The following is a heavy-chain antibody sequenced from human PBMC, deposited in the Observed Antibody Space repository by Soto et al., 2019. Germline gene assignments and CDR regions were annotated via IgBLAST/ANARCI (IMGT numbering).Heavy chain of an antibody. Sequence: QVQLQESGPGLVKPSQTLSLTCTVSGGSISSGGYYWSWIRQHPGKGLEWIGYIYYSGSTYYNPSLKSRVTIAVYTSQNQFSLKLSSVPAADTAVYYCVRGDVCSTYVYYWGQGNLVTVS. CDR3: VRGDVCSTYVYY. CDR2: IYYSGST. D-gene: IGHD4-4*01. V-gene: IGHV4-31*03. CDR1: GGSISSGGYY. J-gene: IGHJ4*02.